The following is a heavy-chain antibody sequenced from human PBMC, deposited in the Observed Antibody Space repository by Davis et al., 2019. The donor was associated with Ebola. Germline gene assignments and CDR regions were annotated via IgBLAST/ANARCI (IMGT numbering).Heavy chain of an antibody. CDR3: ARGNRERNYYYYGIDV. D-gene: IGHD1-26*01. CDR1: GGSFSTFY. Sequence: SETLSLTCAVYGGSFSTFYWSWIRQPPGKGLEWIGEINHSGSTNYNPSLKSRVTILVDTSKNQFSLKLSSVTAADTAVYYCARGNRERNYYYYGIDVWGQGTTVTVSS. CDR2: INHSGST. V-gene: IGHV4-34*01. J-gene: IGHJ6*02.